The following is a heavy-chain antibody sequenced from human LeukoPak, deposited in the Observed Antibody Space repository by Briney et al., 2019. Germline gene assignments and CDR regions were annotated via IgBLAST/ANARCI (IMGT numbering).Heavy chain of an antibody. CDR3: AKDRGVDYYDSSGYHYDAFDI. J-gene: IGHJ3*02. V-gene: IGHV3-53*01. Sequence: GGSLRLSCAASEFSVGSNYMTWVRQAPGKGLEWVSLIYSGGSTYYADSVKGRFTISRDNSKNTLYLQMNSLRAEDTAVYYCAKDRGVDYYDSSGYHYDAFDIWGQGTMVTVSS. CDR2: IYSGGST. CDR1: EFSVGSNY. D-gene: IGHD3-22*01.